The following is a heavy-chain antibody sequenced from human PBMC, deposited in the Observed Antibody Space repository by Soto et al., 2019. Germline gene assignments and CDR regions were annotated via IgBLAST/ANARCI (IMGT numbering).Heavy chain of an antibody. D-gene: IGHD1-26*01. V-gene: IGHV3-53*01. CDR1: GLAVSNNY. CDR3: AWNRLAWELSAD. Sequence: GGSLRLSCAASGLAVSNNYMSWVRQAPGKGPEWVSVIYSDGTTYYADSVKGRFTISRDNSKNTLYLQMISLRAEDTAVYYCAWNRLAWELSADWGRGTLVTVSS. J-gene: IGHJ4*02. CDR2: IYSDGTT.